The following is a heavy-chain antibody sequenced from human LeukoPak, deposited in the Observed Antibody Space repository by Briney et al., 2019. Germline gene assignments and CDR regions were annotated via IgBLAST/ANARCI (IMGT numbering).Heavy chain of an antibody. V-gene: IGHV1-2*06. D-gene: IGHD5-24*01. Sequence: GASVKVSCKASGYTFIAYHMHWVRQAPGQGLEWMGRIHPSSGATNYAQRFQGRVTLTRDTSINTAYMELSRLTSDDTAVYYCARGNLVEMSYWGQGTLVTVSS. CDR3: ARGNLVEMSY. CDR1: GYTFIAYH. J-gene: IGHJ4*02. CDR2: IHPSSGAT.